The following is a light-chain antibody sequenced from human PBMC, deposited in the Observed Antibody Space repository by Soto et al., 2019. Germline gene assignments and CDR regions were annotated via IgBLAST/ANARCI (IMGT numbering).Light chain of an antibody. CDR1: QDINNY. V-gene: IGKV1-33*01. J-gene: IGKJ4*01. CDR3: QQYDNLPLT. CDR2: GAS. Sequence: DIQMTQSPSSLSASVGDRVTITCQASQDINNYLNWYQQKPGKAPKVLIYGASNLETGVPSRFSGSGSGTDFTFTISSLQPEDSARYYCQQYDNLPLTFGGGTKVEIK.